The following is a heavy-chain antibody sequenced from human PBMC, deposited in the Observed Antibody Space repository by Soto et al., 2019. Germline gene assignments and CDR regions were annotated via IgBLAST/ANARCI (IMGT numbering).Heavy chain of an antibody. CDR2: IRSKAYGGTT. D-gene: IGHD3-22*01. J-gene: IGHJ6*02. CDR3: AKDQAYDSSGYLYYYYYGMDV. CDR1: GFTFGDYA. V-gene: IGHV3-49*03. Sequence: GGSLRLSCTGSGFTFGDYAMSWFRQAPGKGLEWVGFIRSKAYGGTTEYAASVKGRFTISRDDSKSIAYLQMNSLKIEDTAVYYCAKDQAYDSSGYLYYYYYGMDVWGQGTTVTVSS.